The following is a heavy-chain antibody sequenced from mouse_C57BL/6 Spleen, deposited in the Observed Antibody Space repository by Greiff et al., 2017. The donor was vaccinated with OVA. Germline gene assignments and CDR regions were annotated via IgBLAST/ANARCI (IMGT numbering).Heavy chain of an antibody. CDR2: IDPTDSDT. J-gene: IGHJ3*01. Sequence: VQLQQPGAELVKPGASVKLSCKASGYTFTSYWMQWVKQRPGQGLEWIGEIDPTDSDTNYNQKFKGKATLTVDKSSSTAYMQLSSQTSEDSAVYYCAGGGGEFGYWGQGTTVTVSA. CDR1: GYTFTSYW. V-gene: IGHV1-50*01. CDR3: AGGGGEFGY. D-gene: IGHD1-1*02.